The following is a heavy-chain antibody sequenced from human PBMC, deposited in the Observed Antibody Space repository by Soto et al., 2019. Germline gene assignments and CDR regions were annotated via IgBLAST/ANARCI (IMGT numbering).Heavy chain of an antibody. Sequence: GASVKVSCKASGYTFSSYGINWVRQAPGQGLEWMGWISAYNGNTNYAQKLQGRVTMTTDTSTSTAYMELRSLRSDGTAVYYCARFSRYDILTGYGWYFDLWGRGTLVTVSS. V-gene: IGHV1-18*01. CDR2: ISAYNGNT. CDR1: GYTFSSYG. J-gene: IGHJ2*01. D-gene: IGHD3-9*01. CDR3: ARFSRYDILTGYGWYFDL.